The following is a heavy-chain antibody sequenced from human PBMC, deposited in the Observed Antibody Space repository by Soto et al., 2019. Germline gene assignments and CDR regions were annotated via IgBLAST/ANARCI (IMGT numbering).Heavy chain of an antibody. CDR1: GFTFSSYG. D-gene: IGHD3-10*01. J-gene: IGHJ6*02. Sequence: QVQLVESGGGVVQPGRSLRLSCAASGFTFSSYGMHWVRQAPGKGLEWVAVIWYDGSNKYYADSVKGRFTISRDNSKKTLYLQMNSLRAEDTAVYYCARGGTWGFGESMGPGDYYGMDVWGQGTTVTVSS. CDR2: IWYDGSNK. CDR3: ARGGTWGFGESMGPGDYYGMDV. V-gene: IGHV3-33*01.